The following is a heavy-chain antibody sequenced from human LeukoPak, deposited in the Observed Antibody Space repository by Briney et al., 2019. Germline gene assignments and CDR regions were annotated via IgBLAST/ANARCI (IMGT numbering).Heavy chain of an antibody. CDR2: INPNSGGT. V-gene: IGHV1-2*06. CDR1: GYTFTGYY. CDR3: ARLQGYSGYDWVFDY. J-gene: IGHJ4*02. Sequence: ASVKVSCKASGYTFTGYYMHWVRQAPGQGLEWMGRINPNSGGTNYAQKFQGRVTMTRDTSISTAYMELSRLRSDDTAVYYCARLQGYSGYDWVFDYWGQRTLVTVSS. D-gene: IGHD5-12*01.